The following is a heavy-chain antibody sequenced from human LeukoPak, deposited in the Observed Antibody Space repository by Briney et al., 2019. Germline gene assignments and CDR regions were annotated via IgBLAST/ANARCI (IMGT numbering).Heavy chain of an antibody. CDR3: AMIKEG. CDR2: INSLGTTP. D-gene: IGHD3-22*01. V-gene: IGHV3-74*01. J-gene: IGHJ4*02. CDR1: GFTFRKKW. Sequence: PGGTLTLSCAAWGFTFRKKWKQWGGDARGNGLLWFSPINSLGTTPPYADSVKGRFTISRDNAKNTLYLQMNSLRAEDTAVYYCAMIKEGWGQGTLVTVSS.